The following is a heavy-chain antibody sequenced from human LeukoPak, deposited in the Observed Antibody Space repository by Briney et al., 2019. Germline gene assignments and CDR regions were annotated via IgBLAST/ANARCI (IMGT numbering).Heavy chain of an antibody. CDR1: GGSISSGGYY. D-gene: IGHD5-18*01. V-gene: IGHV4-31*01. Sequence: PSETLSLTCTVSGGSISSGGYYWSWIRQHPGKGLEWIGYIYYSGSTYYNPSLNSPFTISVGTSKNQFSLKLSSVTAADTAVYYCAREVDTAMEDYFDYWGQGTLVTVSS. CDR3: AREVDTAMEDYFDY. CDR2: IYYSGST. J-gene: IGHJ4*02.